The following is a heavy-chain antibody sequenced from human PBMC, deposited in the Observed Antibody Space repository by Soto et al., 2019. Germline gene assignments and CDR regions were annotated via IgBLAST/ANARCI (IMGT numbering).Heavy chain of an antibody. CDR3: ATFLAGFHDAFDI. V-gene: IGHV5-10-1*01. J-gene: IGHJ3*02. Sequence: GESLKISCKGSGYSFTSYWISWVRQMPGKGLEWMGRIDPSDSYTNYSPSFQGHVTISADKSISTAYLQWSNLKASDTAMYYCATFLAGFHDAFDIWGQGTMVTVSS. D-gene: IGHD3-3*01. CDR2: IDPSDSYT. CDR1: GYSFTSYW.